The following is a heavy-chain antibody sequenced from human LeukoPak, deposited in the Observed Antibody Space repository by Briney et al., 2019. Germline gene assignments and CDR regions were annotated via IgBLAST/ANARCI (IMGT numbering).Heavy chain of an antibody. CDR3: ARDLSPRN. CDR1: GIPFSSSW. CDR2: ITNDGTST. V-gene: IGHV3-74*01. Sequence: GGSLRLSCAASGIPFSSSWMRWVRQAPGKGLLWVARITNDGTSTTYADSVEGQFTISRDNAKNTLFLQMNMLRAEDTAVYYCARDLSPRNWGQGALVTVSS. J-gene: IGHJ4*02.